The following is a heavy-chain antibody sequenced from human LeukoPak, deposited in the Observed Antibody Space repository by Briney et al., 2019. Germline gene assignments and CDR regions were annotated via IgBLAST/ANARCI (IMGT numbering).Heavy chain of an antibody. CDR1: GGSISSSSYY. CDR2: IYYSGST. CDR3: ARHPSTVTRFDY. D-gene: IGHD4-17*01. J-gene: IGHJ4*02. Sequence: SETLSLTCTVSGGSISSSSYYWAWIRQPPGKGLEWNGTIYYSGSTHYNPSLKSRVSISVDTSKNQFSLKLSSVTAADTAVYYCARHPSTVTRFDYWGQGTLVTVSS. V-gene: IGHV4-39*01.